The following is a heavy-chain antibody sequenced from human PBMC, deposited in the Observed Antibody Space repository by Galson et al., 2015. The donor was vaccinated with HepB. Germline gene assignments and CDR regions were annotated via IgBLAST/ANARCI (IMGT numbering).Heavy chain of an antibody. D-gene: IGHD3-10*02. CDR2: ISYDGSNK. CDR1: EFTFSNYA. CDR3: ASLMFAGMNDAFDI. J-gene: IGHJ3*02. Sequence: SLRLSCAASEFTFSNYAMHWVRQAPGKGLEWVAVISYDGSNKYYADSVKGRFTISRDNSKNTLYLQMNSLRAEDTAVYYCASLMFAGMNDAFDIWGQGTMVTVSS. V-gene: IGHV3-30-3*01.